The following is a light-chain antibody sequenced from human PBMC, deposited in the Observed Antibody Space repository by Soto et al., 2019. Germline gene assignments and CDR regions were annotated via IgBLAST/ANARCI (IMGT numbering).Light chain of an antibody. CDR3: QQYNDWPPT. CDR1: SGVRSN. V-gene: IGKV3-15*01. J-gene: IGKJ1*01. CDR2: GAS. Sequence: EIVMTQSPATLSVSPGERATLSCSASSGVRSNLAWYQQKPGQAPRLLIYGASTRATVIPARFSGSGSGAEFTLTISSLQSEDFAVYYCQQYNDWPPTFGQGTKVECK.